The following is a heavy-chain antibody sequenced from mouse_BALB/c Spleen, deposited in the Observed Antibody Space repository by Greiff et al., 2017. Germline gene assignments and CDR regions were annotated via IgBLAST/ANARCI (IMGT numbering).Heavy chain of an antibody. V-gene: IGHV6-3*01. J-gene: IGHJ1*01. CDR1: GFTFSSYW. CDR3: TGLRYFDV. Sequence: EVQLQESGGGLVQPGGSMKLSCVASGFTFSSYWMSWVRQSPEKGLEWVAEIRLKSDNYATHYAESVKGKFTISRDDSKSRLYLQMNSLRAEDTGIYYCTGLRYFDVWGAGTTVTVSS. D-gene: IGHD1-1*01. CDR2: IRLKSDNYAT.